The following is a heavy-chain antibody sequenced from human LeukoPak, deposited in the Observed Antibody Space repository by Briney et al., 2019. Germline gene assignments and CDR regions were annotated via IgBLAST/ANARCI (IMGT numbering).Heavy chain of an antibody. CDR3: ANDLGWIQLNLG. CDR2: IYSGGST. CDR1: GFTVSSNY. Sequence: PGGSLRLSCAASGFTVSSNYMSWVRQAPGKGLEWVSIIYSGGSTFYADSLKGRFTISRDNSKNTLYLQMNSLRAEDTAVYYCANDLGWIQLNLGRGQGTLVTVSS. J-gene: IGHJ4*02. V-gene: IGHV3-53*01. D-gene: IGHD5-18*01.